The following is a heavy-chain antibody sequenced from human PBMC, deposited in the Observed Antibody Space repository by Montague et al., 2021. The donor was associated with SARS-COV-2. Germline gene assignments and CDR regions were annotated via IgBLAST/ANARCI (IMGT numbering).Heavy chain of an antibody. D-gene: IGHD4-17*01. CDR2: IYYSGST. CDR3: AREPDYGDYFDY. V-gene: IGHV4-59*01. J-gene: IGHJ4*02. Sequence: SETLSLTCTVSDGSISSDYWSWIRQPPGKGLEWIGYIYYSGSTNYNPTLKSRVTISVDTSKNQFSLKLSAVTAADTAVYYCAREPDYGDYFDYWGQGTLVTVSS. CDR1: DGSISSDY.